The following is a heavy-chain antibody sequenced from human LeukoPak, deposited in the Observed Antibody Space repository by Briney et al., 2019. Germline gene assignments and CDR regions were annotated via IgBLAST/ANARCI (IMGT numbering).Heavy chain of an antibody. CDR1: GGSFSGYY. Sequence: SGTLSLTCDVYGGSFSGYYWSWIRQPPGKGLEWIGEINHSGSTNYNPSLKSRVTISVDTSKNQFSLKLSSVTAADTAVYYCARRGSGWYTWGQGTLVTVSS. V-gene: IGHV4-34*01. J-gene: IGHJ5*02. CDR2: INHSGST. D-gene: IGHD6-19*01. CDR3: ARRGSGWYT.